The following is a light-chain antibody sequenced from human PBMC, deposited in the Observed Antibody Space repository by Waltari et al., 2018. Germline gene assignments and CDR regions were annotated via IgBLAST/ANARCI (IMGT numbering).Light chain of an antibody. J-gene: IGLJ2*01. CDR1: SSDVGSYNL. Sequence: QSALTQPASVSGSPGQSITISCTGTSSDVGSYNLVSWYQQHPGKAPKLMIYEVTKRPSWVSNLFAGSKSGNTSSLTISGLQAEDEAYYCCCSYAGSTTHVIFGGGTKLTVL. V-gene: IGLV2-23*02. CDR2: EVT. CDR3: CSYAGSTTHVI.